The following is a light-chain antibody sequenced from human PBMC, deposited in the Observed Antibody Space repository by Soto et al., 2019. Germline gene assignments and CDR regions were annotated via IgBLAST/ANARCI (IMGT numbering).Light chain of an antibody. CDR2: NVN. Sequence: QSVLTQPVSVSGSPGQSITISCTGTSSDVGGYNYVSWYQQHPGKAPKLMIYNVNVRASGISNRFSGSKSGNTASLTISGLQAEDEADYYCSSYSSGNTYVFGTGTKVTVL. V-gene: IGLV2-14*01. CDR1: SSDVGGYNY. J-gene: IGLJ1*01. CDR3: SSYSSGNTYV.